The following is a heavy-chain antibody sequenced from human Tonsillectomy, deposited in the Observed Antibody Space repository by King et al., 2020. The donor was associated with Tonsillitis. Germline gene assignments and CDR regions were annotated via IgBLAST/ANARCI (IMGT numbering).Heavy chain of an antibody. CDR3: AKGTWGYDFWSDYYYFDY. D-gene: IGHD3-3*01. CDR2: VSGGGGST. V-gene: IGHV3-23*04. J-gene: IGHJ4*02. CDR1: GFTFSSYA. Sequence: DVQLVESGGGLVQPGGSLRLSCAASGFTFSSYAMSWVRQAPGKGLEWVSTVSGGGGSTYYADSVKGRFTISRDNSRNTLYLLMNSLRAEDTAVYYCAKGTWGYDFWSDYYYFDYWGQGTLVTVSS.